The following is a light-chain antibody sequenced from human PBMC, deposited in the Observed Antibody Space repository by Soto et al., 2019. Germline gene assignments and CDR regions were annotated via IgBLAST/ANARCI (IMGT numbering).Light chain of an antibody. CDR1: SSDVGSYNH. Sequence: QSVLTQPASVSGSPGQSITISCTGTSSDVGSYNHVSWYQQYPGKAPKLMIYEGSKRPSGVSNRFSGSKSGNTASLTISGLQAEAEADYYCCSYAGSSTWVFGGGTKVTVL. V-gene: IGLV2-23*01. CDR2: EGS. J-gene: IGLJ3*02. CDR3: CSYAGSSTWV.